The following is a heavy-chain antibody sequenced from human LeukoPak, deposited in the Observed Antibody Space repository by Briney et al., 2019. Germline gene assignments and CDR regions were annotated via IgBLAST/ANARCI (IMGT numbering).Heavy chain of an antibody. CDR1: GGSFSDYY. J-gene: IGHJ4*02. CDR2: VSHRGVT. D-gene: IGHD3-10*01. V-gene: IGHV4-34*10. Sequence: SETLSLTCAVSGGSFSDYYWIWIRQHSGKGLEWIGEVSHRGVTNYTPSLRGRITVSVDTSKNQFSLKVNSVTAADTAVYYCARYGGQIINMVLAGYSFDSWGQGTLVTVSS. CDR3: ARYGGQIINMVLAGYSFDS.